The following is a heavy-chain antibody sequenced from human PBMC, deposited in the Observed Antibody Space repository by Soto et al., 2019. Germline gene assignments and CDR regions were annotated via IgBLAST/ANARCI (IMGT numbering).Heavy chain of an antibody. CDR2: IYVDDDK. J-gene: IGHJ5*02. V-gene: IGHV2-5*02. Sequence: QITLNESGPALVKPTQTLTLTCTFSGFSLTTSGVGVHWLRKPPGKDPEWLAVIYVDDDKRYNPSLETRLTIPKDTSKTLMVLTKTNMDTLDTDTYYSAHNPSSSTNWYNRDDWFDPWGQRTLVTVSS. D-gene: IGHD6-13*01. CDR1: GFSLTTSGVG. CDR3: AHNPSSSTNWYNRDDWFDP.